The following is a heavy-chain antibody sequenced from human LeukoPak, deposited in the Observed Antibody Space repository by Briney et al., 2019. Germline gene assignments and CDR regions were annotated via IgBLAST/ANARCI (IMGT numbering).Heavy chain of an antibody. CDR3: ARGFGGATDY. D-gene: IGHD3-16*01. J-gene: IGHJ4*02. CDR2: MNPNSGNT. CDR1: GYTFTGYY. V-gene: IGHV1-8*03. Sequence: ASVKVSCKASGYTFTGYYMHWVRQAPGQGLEWMGWMNPNSGNTGYAQKFQGRVTITRNTSISTAYMELSSLRSEDTAVYYCARGFGGATDYWGQGTLVTVSS.